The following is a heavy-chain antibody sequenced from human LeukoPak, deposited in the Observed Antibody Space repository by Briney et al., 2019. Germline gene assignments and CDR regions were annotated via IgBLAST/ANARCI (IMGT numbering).Heavy chain of an antibody. CDR1: GGSISSYY. J-gene: IGHJ4*02. V-gene: IGHV4-34*01. D-gene: IGHD4-17*01. Sequence: SETLSLTCTVSGGSISSYYWSWIRQPPGKGLEWIGEINHSGSTNYNPSLKSRVTISVDTSKNQFSLKLSSATAADTAVYYCARGPSDDYGDPGDYWGQGTLVTVSS. CDR3: ARGPSDDYGDPGDY. CDR2: INHSGST.